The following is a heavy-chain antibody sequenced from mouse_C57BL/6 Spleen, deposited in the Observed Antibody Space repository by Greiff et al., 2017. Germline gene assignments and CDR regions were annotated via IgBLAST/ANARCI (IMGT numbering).Heavy chain of an antibody. CDR2: IDPSDSYT. CDR3: ARGNPLIATVVAEYYMDY. D-gene: IGHD1-1*01. V-gene: IGHV1-69*01. J-gene: IGHJ2*02. CDR1: GYTFTSYW. Sequence: QVQLQQPGAELVMPGASVKLSCKASGYTFTSYWMHWVKQRPGQGLEWIGEIDPSDSYTNYNQKFKGKSTLTVDKSSITAYMQLSRLTSEDSAVYYCARGNPLIATVVAEYYMDYWGQGTSLTVSS.